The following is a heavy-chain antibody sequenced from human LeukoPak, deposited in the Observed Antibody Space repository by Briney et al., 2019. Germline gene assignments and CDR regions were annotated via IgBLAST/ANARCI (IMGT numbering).Heavy chain of an antibody. J-gene: IGHJ3*02. D-gene: IGHD3-3*02. Sequence: GGSLRLSCAASGFTFSSCWMSWVRQAPGKGLEWVANIKQDGSEKYYVDSAKGRFTISRDNAKNSLYLQMNSLRAEDTAVYYCARVGFSDAFDIWGQGTMVTVSS. V-gene: IGHV3-7*01. CDR1: GFTFSSCW. CDR2: IKQDGSEK. CDR3: ARVGFSDAFDI.